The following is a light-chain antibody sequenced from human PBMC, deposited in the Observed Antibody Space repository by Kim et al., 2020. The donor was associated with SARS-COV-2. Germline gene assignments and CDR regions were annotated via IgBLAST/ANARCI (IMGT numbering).Light chain of an antibody. J-gene: IGLJ3*02. CDR1: SSNIGKTY. V-gene: IGLV1-47*02. Sequence: ELTQPPSVSGTPGQSVTISCSGSSSNIGKTYVYWYQQFPGTAPKLLIYGNSQRPSGVPDRFSGSKSGTSASLDISGLRFEDEADYYCAAWDDSLSGRVFGGGTKVTVL. CDR2: GNS. CDR3: AAWDDSLSGRV.